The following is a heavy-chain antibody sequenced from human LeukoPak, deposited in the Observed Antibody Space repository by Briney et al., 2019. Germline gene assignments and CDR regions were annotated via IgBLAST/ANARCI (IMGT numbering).Heavy chain of an antibody. D-gene: IGHD3-3*01. J-gene: IGHJ6*02. Sequence: PGGSLRLSCAASGFTFSSYGMHWVRQAPGKGLEWVAVISYDGSNKYYADSVKGRFTISRDNSKNTLYLQMNSLRAEDTAVYYCARDRRDFWSGYYNGMDVWGQGTTVTVSS. CDR1: GFTFSSYG. V-gene: IGHV3-30*03. CDR3: ARDRRDFWSGYYNGMDV. CDR2: ISYDGSNK.